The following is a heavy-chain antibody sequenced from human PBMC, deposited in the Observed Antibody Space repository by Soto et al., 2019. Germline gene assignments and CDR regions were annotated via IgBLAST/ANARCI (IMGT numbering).Heavy chain of an antibody. CDR1: GGTFSSYA. V-gene: IGHV1-69*01. J-gene: IGHJ6*02. CDR2: IIPIFGTA. Sequence: QVQLVQSGAEVKKPGSSVKVSCKASGGTFSSYAISWVRQAPGQGLEWMGGIIPIFGTANYAQKFQGRVTITADESTSTAYMELSSLRSEDTAVYYCARGAPNGCGSSGWFSPLCYYYYGMDVWSQGTTVTVSS. CDR3: ARGAPNGCGSSGWFSPLCYYYYGMDV. D-gene: IGHD6-19*01.